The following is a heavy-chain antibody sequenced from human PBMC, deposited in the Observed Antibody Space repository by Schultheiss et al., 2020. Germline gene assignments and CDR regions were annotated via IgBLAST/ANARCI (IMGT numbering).Heavy chain of an antibody. D-gene: IGHD1-26*01. CDR2: IGTGGDT. J-gene: IGHJ4*02. CDR1: GFTFSSYA. V-gene: IGHV3-23*01. Sequence: GGSLRLSCAASGFTFSSYAMSWVRQAPGKGLEWVSAIGTGGDTYYADSVMGRFTISRDNSKNTLYLQMNSLKTEDTAVYYCTREIVGATFDYWGQGTLVTVSS. CDR3: TREIVGATFDY.